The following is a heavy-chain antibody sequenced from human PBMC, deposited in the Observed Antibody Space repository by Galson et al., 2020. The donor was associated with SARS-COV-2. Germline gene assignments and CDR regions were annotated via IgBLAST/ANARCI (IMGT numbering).Heavy chain of an antibody. J-gene: IGHJ5*02. D-gene: IGHD3-22*01. CDR2: IYYSGST. CDR3: ARYSRGYYDSSGRGRNGFDP. CDR1: GGSISSYY. Sequence: SETLSLTCTVSGGSISSYYWSWIRQPPGKGLEWIGYIYYSGSTNYNPSLKSRVTISVDTSKNQFSLKLSSVTAADTAVYYCARYSRGYYDSSGRGRNGFDPWGHGTLVTVVS. V-gene: IGHV4-59*13.